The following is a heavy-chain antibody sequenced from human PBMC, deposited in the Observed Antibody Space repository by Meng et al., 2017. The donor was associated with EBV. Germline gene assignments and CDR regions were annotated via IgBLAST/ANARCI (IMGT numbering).Heavy chain of an antibody. CDR3: ASESGRGFTPDY. Sequence: QGQLVDAGAEGKKPGSSGKVSCRTSGGTFRGDAISWVRQAPGQGLEWMGGLIPMSDAPHYAQKFQGRVTITADESTSTHYMDLSGLRSEDTAVYYCASESGRGFTPDYWGQGTLVTVSS. CDR1: GGTFRGDA. CDR2: LIPMSDAP. D-gene: IGHD3-10*01. V-gene: IGHV1-69*01. J-gene: IGHJ4*02.